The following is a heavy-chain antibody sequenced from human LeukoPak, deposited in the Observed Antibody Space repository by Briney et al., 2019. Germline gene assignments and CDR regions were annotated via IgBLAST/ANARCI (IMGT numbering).Heavy chain of an antibody. J-gene: IGHJ5*01. CDR1: GGSINNYY. CDR2: IFEIGNT. Sequence: PSETLSLTCSVSGGSINNYYWTWIRQPPGKGLEWVGYIFEIGNTNYNPSLKSRVTVSLETSKNQFSLRLNSVTAADTAVYYCARGMTPDWFDFWGQGTLVTVSS. V-gene: IGHV4-59*01. CDR3: ARGMTPDWFDF.